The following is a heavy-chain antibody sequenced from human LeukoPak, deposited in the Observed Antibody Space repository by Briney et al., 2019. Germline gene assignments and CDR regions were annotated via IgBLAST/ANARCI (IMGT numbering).Heavy chain of an antibody. D-gene: IGHD5-12*01. CDR2: IYYSGST. Sequence: SETLSLTCTVSGGSISSGGYYWRWIRQHPGKGLEWMGYIYYSGSTYYNPALKSRVTISVDTSKNQFSLRLSSVTPADTAVYYCARGDFSGYDFDYWGQGTLVTVSS. V-gene: IGHV4-31*03. CDR3: ARGDFSGYDFDY. CDR1: GGSISSGGYY. J-gene: IGHJ4*02.